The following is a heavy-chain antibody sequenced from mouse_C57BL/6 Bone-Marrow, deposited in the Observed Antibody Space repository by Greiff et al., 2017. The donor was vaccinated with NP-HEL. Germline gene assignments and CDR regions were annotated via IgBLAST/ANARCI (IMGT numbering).Heavy chain of an antibody. CDR3: ARRGYGSSYFDY. V-gene: IGHV1-80*01. CDR1: GYAFSSYW. CDR2: IYPGDGDT. Sequence: QVQLKESGAELVKPGASVKISCKASGYAFSSYWMNWVKQRPGKGLEWIGQIYPGDGDTNYNGKFKGKATLTADKSSSQAYMQLSSLTSEDSAVYFCARRGYGSSYFDYWGQGTTLTVSS. J-gene: IGHJ2*01. D-gene: IGHD1-1*01.